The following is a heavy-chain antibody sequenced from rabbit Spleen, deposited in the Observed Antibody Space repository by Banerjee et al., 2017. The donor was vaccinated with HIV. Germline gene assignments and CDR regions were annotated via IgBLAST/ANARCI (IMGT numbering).Heavy chain of an antibody. CDR3: ARWASSDGYFDL. CDR2: IYTGSSGGT. Sequence: QEQLEESGGGLVKPGASLTLTCTASGFDFSSNYYMCWVRQAPGKGLEWIACIYTGSSGGTYYANWAKGRFTISKTSSTTVTLQMTSLTAAHTATYFCARWASSDGYFDLWGPGTLVTVS. D-gene: IGHD1-1*01. V-gene: IGHV1S45*01. J-gene: IGHJ4*01. CDR1: GFDFSSNYY.